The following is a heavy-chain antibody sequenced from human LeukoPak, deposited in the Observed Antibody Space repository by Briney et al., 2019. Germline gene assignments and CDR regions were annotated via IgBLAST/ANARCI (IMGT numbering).Heavy chain of an antibody. V-gene: IGHV3-23*01. D-gene: IGHD3-10*01. CDR3: AKEGGYGSGSYYFNWFDP. J-gene: IGHJ5*02. CDR2: ISGSGGST. Sequence: GGSLRHSCAASGFTFSQYWMSWVRQAPGKGLEWVSAISGSGGSTYYADSVKGRFTISRDNSKNTLYLQMNSLRAEDTAVYYCAKEGGYGSGSYYFNWFDPWGQGTLVTVSS. CDR1: GFTFSQYW.